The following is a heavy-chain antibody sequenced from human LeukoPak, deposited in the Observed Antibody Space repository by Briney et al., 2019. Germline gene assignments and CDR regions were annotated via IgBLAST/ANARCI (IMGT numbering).Heavy chain of an antibody. V-gene: IGHV4-31*02. Sequence: SQTLSLTCTVSGGSISSGGYYWSWIRQHPGKGLEWIGYIYYSGSTNYNPSLKSRVTISVDTSKNQFSLKLSSVTAADTAVYYCARRRYRAAYFDYWGQGTLVTVSS. CDR1: GGSISSGGYY. CDR2: IYYSGST. D-gene: IGHD1-14*01. CDR3: ARRRYRAAYFDY. J-gene: IGHJ4*02.